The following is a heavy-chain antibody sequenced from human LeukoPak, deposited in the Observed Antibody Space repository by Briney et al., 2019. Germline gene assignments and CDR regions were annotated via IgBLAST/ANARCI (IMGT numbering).Heavy chain of an antibody. CDR1: GGSFSGYY. CDR2: INHSGST. CDR3: ARGGTAFFDY. Sequence: SETLSLTCAVYGGSFSGYYWSWIRPPPGKGLEWIGEINHSGSTNYNPSLKSRVTISVDTSKNQFSLKLSSVTAADTAVYYYARGGTAFFDYWGQGTLVTVSS. D-gene: IGHD1-7*01. J-gene: IGHJ4*02. V-gene: IGHV4-34*01.